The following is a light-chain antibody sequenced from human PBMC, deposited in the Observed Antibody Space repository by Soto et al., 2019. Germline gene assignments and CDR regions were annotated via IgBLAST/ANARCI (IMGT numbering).Light chain of an antibody. V-gene: IGLV2-8*01. CDR1: SSDVGGYNF. CDR2: DVT. J-gene: IGLJ2*01. Sequence: QSALTQPPSASGSPGQSVTISCTGASSDVGGYNFVSWYQHHPGKAPRLMIYDVTQRPSGVPDRFSGSKSGNTASLTVSGLQVEDEDYYYCSSYAGSSIPVAFGGGTKLTVL. CDR3: SSYAGSSIPVA.